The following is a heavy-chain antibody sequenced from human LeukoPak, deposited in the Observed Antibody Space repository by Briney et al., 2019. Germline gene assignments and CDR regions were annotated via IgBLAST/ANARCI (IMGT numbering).Heavy chain of an antibody. V-gene: IGHV3-64*01. J-gene: IGHJ4*02. CDR2: ISSNGGST. Sequence: PGGTLRLSCAASGFTFSSDGMIWVRQAPGKGLEYVSAISSNGGSTYYANSVKGRFTISRDNSKNTLYLQMGSLRAEDMAVYYCARDRDGYYFDYWGQGTLVTVSS. CDR1: GFTFSSDG. D-gene: IGHD5-24*01. CDR3: ARDRDGYYFDY.